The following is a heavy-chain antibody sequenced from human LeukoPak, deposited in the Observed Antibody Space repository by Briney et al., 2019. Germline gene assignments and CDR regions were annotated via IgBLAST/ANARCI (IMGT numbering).Heavy chain of an antibody. J-gene: IGHJ6*01. Sequence: SETLSLTCTVSGGSISSSSYYWGWIRQPPGKGLEWIGSIYYSGSTYYNPSLKSRVTISVDTSKNQFSLKLSSVTAADTAVYYCARAYCSGGSCHYYYGMDVWGQATTATVSS. CDR2: IYYSGST. CDR1: GGSISSSSYY. CDR3: ARAYCSGGSCHYYYGMDV. D-gene: IGHD2-15*01. V-gene: IGHV4-39*01.